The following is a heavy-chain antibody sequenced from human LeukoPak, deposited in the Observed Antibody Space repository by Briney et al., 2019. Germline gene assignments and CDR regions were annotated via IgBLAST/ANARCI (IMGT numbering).Heavy chain of an antibody. CDR2: ISWNSGSI. CDR1: GFTFGDYA. CDR3: AKDIYGVGATGFDY. J-gene: IGHJ4*02. Sequence: GGSLRLSCAASGFTFGDYAMHWVRQAPGKGLEWVSGISWNSGSIGYADSVKGRFTISRDNAKNSLYLQMNSLRAEDTALYYCAKDIYGVGATGFDYWGQGTLVTVSS. D-gene: IGHD1-26*01. V-gene: IGHV3-9*01.